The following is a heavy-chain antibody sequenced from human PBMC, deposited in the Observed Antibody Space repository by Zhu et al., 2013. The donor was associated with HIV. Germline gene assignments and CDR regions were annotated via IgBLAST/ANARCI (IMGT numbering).Heavy chain of an antibody. Sequence: QVQLVPSGAEVKKPGASVKVSCKASGYTFTSYDIIWVRQATGQGLEWMGWMNPNSANTGYARKFQGRVTITMNTSISTACMELNSLRSEDTAVYYCARYKGYSYGRYYYHMDVWGKGDHGSPVSS. CDR2: MNPNSANT. D-gene: IGHD5-18*01. CDR3: ARYKGYSYGRYYYHMDV. CDR1: GYTFTSYD. J-gene: IGHJ6*03. V-gene: IGHV1-8*03.